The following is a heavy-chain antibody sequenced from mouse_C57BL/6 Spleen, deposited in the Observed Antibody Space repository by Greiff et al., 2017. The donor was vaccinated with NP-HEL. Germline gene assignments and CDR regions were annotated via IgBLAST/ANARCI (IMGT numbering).Heavy chain of an antibody. J-gene: IGHJ2*01. CDR3: DSSGDVGNYFDD. Sequence: EVQLQQSGAELVKPGASVKLSCTASGFNIKDYYMHWVKQRTEQGLEWIGRIDPEDGETKYAPKFQGKATITADTSSNTAYLQLSSLTSEDTAGYCCDSSGDVGNYFDDWGQGTTLTVSS. CDR1: GFNIKDYY. V-gene: IGHV14-2*01. CDR2: IDPEDGET. D-gene: IGHD3-2*02.